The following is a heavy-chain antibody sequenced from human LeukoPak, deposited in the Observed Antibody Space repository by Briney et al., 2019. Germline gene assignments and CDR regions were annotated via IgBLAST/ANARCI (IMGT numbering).Heavy chain of an antibody. D-gene: IGHD2-15*01. Sequence: GGSLRLSCAASGFSFSIYSMNWVRQAPGKGLEWVSSISSSSSYIYYADSVKGRFTISRDNAKNSLYLQMNSLRAEDTAVYYCARDREVVAATFDYWGQGTLVTVSS. CDR1: GFSFSIYS. CDR3: ARDREVVAATFDY. CDR2: ISSSSSYI. J-gene: IGHJ4*02. V-gene: IGHV3-21*01.